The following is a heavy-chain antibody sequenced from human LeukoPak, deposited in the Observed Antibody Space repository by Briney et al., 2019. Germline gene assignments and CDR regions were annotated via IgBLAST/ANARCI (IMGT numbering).Heavy chain of an antibody. D-gene: IGHD4-17*01. Sequence: GASVKVSCKASGGTFSSYAISWVRQAPGQGLEWMGGIIPIFGTANYAQKFQGRVTITADKSTSTAYMELSSLRSEDTAVYYCARVLGEFSDYGLFKRYGMDVWGQGTTVTVSS. CDR2: IIPIFGTA. J-gene: IGHJ6*02. CDR3: ARVLGEFSDYGLFKRYGMDV. CDR1: GGTFSSYA. V-gene: IGHV1-69*06.